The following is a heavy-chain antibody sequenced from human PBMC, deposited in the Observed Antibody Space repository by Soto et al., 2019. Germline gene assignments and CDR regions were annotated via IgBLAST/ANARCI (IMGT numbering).Heavy chain of an antibody. V-gene: IGHV3-23*01. J-gene: IGHJ4*02. D-gene: IGHD6-19*01. CDR1: GFTFSDYA. Sequence: EVQLLESGGDLVQPGGSLTLSCAASGFTFSDYAMSWVRQAPGKGLEWVSAFRGGGGSTFYADSVRGRFTISRDNAKSTLYLQMNSLRAEDTAVYYCAKIGWSEVAGWEIDYWGQGTLVTVSS. CDR2: FRGGGGST. CDR3: AKIGWSEVAGWEIDY.